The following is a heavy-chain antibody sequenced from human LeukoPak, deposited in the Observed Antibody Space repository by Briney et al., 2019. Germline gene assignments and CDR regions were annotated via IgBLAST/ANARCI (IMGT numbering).Heavy chain of an antibody. J-gene: IGHJ4*02. CDR3: ARRRDLYSGSYYPFDY. Sequence: GESLKISCKDSGHSFTSYWIGWVRQMPGKGLKWMGIIYPGDSDARYSPSFQGQVTISADKSVSTAYLQWSSLKASDTAVYYCARRRDLYSGSYYPFDYWGQGTLVTVSS. D-gene: IGHD1-26*01. V-gene: IGHV5-51*01. CDR1: GHSFTSYW. CDR2: IYPGDSDA.